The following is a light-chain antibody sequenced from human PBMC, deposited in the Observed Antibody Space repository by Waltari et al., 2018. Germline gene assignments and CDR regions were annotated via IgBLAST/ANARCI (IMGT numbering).Light chain of an antibody. CDR3: CSYAGSHVV. CDR2: EGS. Sequence: QSALTQPASVSGSPGQSITISCTGTSRAVGSYNLVSWYQQHPGKAPKLMIYEGSKRPSGVSNRFSGSKSGNTASLTISGLQAEDEADYYCCSYAGSHVVFGGGTKLTVL. CDR1: SRAVGSYNL. V-gene: IGLV2-23*01. J-gene: IGLJ2*01.